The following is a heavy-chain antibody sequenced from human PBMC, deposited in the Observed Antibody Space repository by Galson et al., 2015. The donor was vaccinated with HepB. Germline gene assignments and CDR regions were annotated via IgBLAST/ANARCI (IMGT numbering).Heavy chain of an antibody. CDR3: AKVLLWFGESLGGGYAMDV. J-gene: IGHJ6*02. CDR1: GISFTTSG. V-gene: IGHV3-30*18. CDR2: ISYDGTNK. D-gene: IGHD3-10*01. Sequence: SLRLSCAASGISFTTSGMHWVRQAPGKGLEWVAIISYDGTNKHYADSVKGRFTISRDNSKNTLFLQMTSLRPEDTAVYYCAKVLLWFGESLGGGYAMDVWGQGTTVTVSS.